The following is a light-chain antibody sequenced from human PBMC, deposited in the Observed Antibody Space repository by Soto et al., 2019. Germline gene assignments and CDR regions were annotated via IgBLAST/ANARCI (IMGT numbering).Light chain of an antibody. CDR2: ASS. CDR3: QQYSSYPPT. CDR1: QGISTW. V-gene: IGKV1D-16*01. Sequence: DIQMTQSPSSLSASVGARVTITCRASQGISTWLAWYQQKPEKAPKTLIYASSGLQSGVPSRFSGSASGTDFTLTISGLQPEDFANYYGQQYSSYPPTFGGGTKVEMK. J-gene: IGKJ4*01.